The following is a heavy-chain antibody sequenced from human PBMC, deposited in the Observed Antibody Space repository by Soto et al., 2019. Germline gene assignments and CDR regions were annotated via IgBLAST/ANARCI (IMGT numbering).Heavy chain of an antibody. D-gene: IGHD6-19*01. CDR1: GGTFSNYG. J-gene: IGHJ6*02. CDR2: IVPIFGA. CDR3: ARGGSDCEGRGYFQVHV. Sequence: QVQLVQSGAEVKKPGSSVKVSCKSSGGTFSNYGFSWVRQAPGQGLECMGVIVPIFGAEHPQKFQGRVTIPADESTNTVVMDRRGLRSEDTAGYYCARGGSDCEGRGYFQVHVWGQGPTVTVSS. V-gene: IGHV1-69*12.